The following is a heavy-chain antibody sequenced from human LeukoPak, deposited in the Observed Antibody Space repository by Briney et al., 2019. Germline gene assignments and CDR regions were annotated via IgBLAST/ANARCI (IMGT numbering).Heavy chain of an antibody. CDR2: INPSGGNT. V-gene: IGHV1-46*01. Sequence: ASVKVSCKTSGYTFTNYYMHWVRQAPGQGLEWMGMINPSGGNTTYAQKFQGRVTMTRDTSTTPVYMELSSLRSEDTAVYYCARDLRKFEYNRDWYFDLWGRGTLVTVSS. CDR1: GYTFTNYY. CDR3: ARDLRKFEYNRDWYFDL. J-gene: IGHJ2*01. D-gene: IGHD1-1*01.